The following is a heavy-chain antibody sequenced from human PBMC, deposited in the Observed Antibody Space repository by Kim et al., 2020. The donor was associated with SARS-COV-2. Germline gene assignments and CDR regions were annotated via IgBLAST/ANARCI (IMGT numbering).Heavy chain of an antibody. D-gene: IGHD5-18*01. CDR3: ARDGYSYGFYFDY. J-gene: IGHJ4*02. Sequence: YAQKFQGRVTMTRDTATSTVYMELSSLRSEDTAVYYCARDGYSYGFYFDYWGQGTLVTVSS. V-gene: IGHV1-46*01.